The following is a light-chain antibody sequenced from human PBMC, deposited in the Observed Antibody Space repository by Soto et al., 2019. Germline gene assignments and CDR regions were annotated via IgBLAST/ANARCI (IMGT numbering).Light chain of an antibody. J-gene: IGLJ2*01. CDR2: ADS. CDR3: QVWDSSSDHPGV. Sequence: SYELTQPPSVSVAPGKTASITCGGNNIGSKSVHWYQQKPGQAPVLVMYADSDRRSGIPERFSGSNSGNTATLTISRVEAGDEADYYCQVWDSSSDHPGVFGGGTQLTVL. V-gene: IGLV3-21*04. CDR1: NIGSKS.